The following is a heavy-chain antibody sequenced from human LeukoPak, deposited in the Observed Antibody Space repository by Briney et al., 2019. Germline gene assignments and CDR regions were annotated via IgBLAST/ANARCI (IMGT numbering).Heavy chain of an antibody. Sequence: SVKVSCKASGGTFSSYAISWVRQAPGQGLEWMGRIIPIFGTANYAQKFQGRVTITADKSTSTAYMELSSLRSEDTAVYYCAREYYYDSSGYFGINWFDPWGQGTLATVSS. CDR1: GGTFSSYA. D-gene: IGHD3-22*01. CDR3: AREYYYDSSGYFGINWFDP. V-gene: IGHV1-69*06. J-gene: IGHJ5*02. CDR2: IIPIFGTA.